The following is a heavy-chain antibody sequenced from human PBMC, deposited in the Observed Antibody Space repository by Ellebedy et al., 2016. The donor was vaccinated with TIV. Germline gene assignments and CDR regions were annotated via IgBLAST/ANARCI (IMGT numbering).Heavy chain of an antibody. J-gene: IGHJ5*02. CDR3: ARAMVQTRGHWFDP. CDR1: GGSISSYY. Sequence: SETLSLTXTVSGGSISSYYWSWIRQPPGKGLEWIGYIYYSGSTNYNPSLKSRVTISVDTSKNQFSLKLSSVTAADTAVYYCARAMVQTRGHWFDPWGQGTLVTVSS. CDR2: IYYSGST. D-gene: IGHD2-8*01. V-gene: IGHV4-59*08.